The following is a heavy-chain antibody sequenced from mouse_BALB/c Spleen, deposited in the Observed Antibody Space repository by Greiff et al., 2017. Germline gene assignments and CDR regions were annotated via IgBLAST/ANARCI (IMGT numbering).Heavy chain of an antibody. J-gene: IGHJ2*01. Sequence: VQLQQSGPQLVRPGASVKISCKASGYSFTSYWMHWVKQRPGQGLEWIGMIDPSDSETRLNQKFKDKATLTVDKSSSTAYMQLSSPTSEDSAVYYCAREYYGHYFDYWGQGTTLTVSS. V-gene: IGHV1S127*01. CDR1: GYSFTSYW. CDR2: IDPSDSET. CDR3: AREYYGHYFDY. D-gene: IGHD1-2*01.